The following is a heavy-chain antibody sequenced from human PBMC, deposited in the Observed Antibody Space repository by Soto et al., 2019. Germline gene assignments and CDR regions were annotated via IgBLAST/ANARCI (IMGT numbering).Heavy chain of an antibody. CDR1: GFTFSSYG. Sequence: SLRLSCAASGFTFSSYGMHWVRQAPGKGLEWVAVIWYDGSNKYYADSVKGRFTISRDNSKNTLYLQMNSLRAEDTAVYYCARDGPPLAVGYYYGMDVWGQGTTVTVSS. J-gene: IGHJ6*02. CDR3: ARDGPPLAVGYYYGMDV. D-gene: IGHD6-19*01. V-gene: IGHV3-33*01. CDR2: IWYDGSNK.